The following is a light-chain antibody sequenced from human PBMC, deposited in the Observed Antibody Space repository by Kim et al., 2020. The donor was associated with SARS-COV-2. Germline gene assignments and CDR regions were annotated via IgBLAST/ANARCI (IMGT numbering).Light chain of an antibody. CDR3: NSRYSNDNVV. J-gene: IGLJ2*01. CDR1: SLRSYY. Sequence: ACGQTVRITCQGDSLRSYYPTLYQQKPGQAPILVIYGKNNRPSGIPDRFSGSSSGNTASLTITGTQAGDEADYYCNSRYSNDNVVFGGGTKLTVL. V-gene: IGLV3-19*01. CDR2: GKN.